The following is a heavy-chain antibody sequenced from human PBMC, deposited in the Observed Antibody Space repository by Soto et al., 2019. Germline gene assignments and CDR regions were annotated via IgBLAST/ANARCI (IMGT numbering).Heavy chain of an antibody. CDR3: ARGGGKYYYESSGHSNHAMDV. Sequence: ASETLSLTCTVSGGPTRSYCWIWIRQPPGKGLERIGYIYDSGNTDYNPSLKSRVTISVDTSKNQFSLKLSSVTTADTAVYYCARGGGKYYYESSGHSNHAMDVWGQGTTVTVSS. J-gene: IGHJ6*02. CDR1: GGPTRSYC. D-gene: IGHD3-22*01. CDR2: IYDSGNT. V-gene: IGHV4-59*01.